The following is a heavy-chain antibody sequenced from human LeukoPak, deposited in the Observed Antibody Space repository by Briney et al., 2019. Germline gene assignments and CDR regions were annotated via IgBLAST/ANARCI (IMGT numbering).Heavy chain of an antibody. CDR1: GGSFSGYY. Sequence: SETLSLTCAVYGGSFSGYYWSWIRQPPGKGLEWIGEINHSGSTNYNPSLKSRVTISVDTSKNQFSLKLSSVTAADTAVYYCARGANWFDPWGQGTLVTVSS. CDR3: ARGANWFDP. V-gene: IGHV4-34*01. J-gene: IGHJ5*02. CDR2: INHSGST.